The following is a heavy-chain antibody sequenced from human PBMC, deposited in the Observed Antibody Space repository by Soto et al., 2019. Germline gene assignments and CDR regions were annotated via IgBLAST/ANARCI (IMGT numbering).Heavy chain of an antibody. J-gene: IGHJ5*02. CDR3: ARSGVPAVVGGWFDP. V-gene: IGHV1-69*13. Sequence: SVKVSCKASGGTFSSYAISWVRQAPGQGLEWMGGVIPIFGTANYAQKFQGRVTITADESTSTAYMELSSLRSEDTAVYYCARSGVPAVVGGWFDPWGQGTLVTVSS. D-gene: IGHD2-2*01. CDR2: VIPIFGTA. CDR1: GGTFSSYA.